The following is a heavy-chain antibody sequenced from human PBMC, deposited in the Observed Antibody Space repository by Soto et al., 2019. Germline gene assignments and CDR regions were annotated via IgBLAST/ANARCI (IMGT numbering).Heavy chain of an antibody. CDR2: IWYEGSNK. V-gene: IGHV3-33*08. D-gene: IGHD2-8*02. CDR3: ARGDCTGAYCFSWPFNYGVDV. J-gene: IGHJ6*02. Sequence: QVQLVESGGGVVQPGGSLRLSCTTSGFTFNTYGMHWVRQAPGKGLEWVAIIWYEGSNKYYADSVKGRFTISRDNSRKTLYLQMNSLRAEDTALYYCARGDCTGAYCFSWPFNYGVDVWGQGTTVTVSS. CDR1: GFTFNTYG.